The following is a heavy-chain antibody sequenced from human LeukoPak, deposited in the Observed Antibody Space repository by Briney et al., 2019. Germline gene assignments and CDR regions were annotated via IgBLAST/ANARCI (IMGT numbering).Heavy chain of an antibody. D-gene: IGHD2-2*01. CDR1: GGSFSGYY. CDR3: ARCSSTYYYGMDV. J-gene: IGHJ6*02. CDR2: IYYSGST. Sequence: SETLSLTCAVYGGSFSGYYWSWIRQHPGKGLEWIGYIYYSGSTYYNPSLKSRVTISVDTSKNQFSLKLSSVTAADTAVYYCARCSSTYYYGMDVWGQGTTVTVSS. V-gene: IGHV4-31*11.